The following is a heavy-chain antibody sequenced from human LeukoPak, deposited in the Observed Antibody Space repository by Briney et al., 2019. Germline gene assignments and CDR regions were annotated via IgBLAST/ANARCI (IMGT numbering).Heavy chain of an antibody. D-gene: IGHD1-14*01. Sequence: SETLSLTCSVSGGSITSSSYYWGWVRQSPEKGLEWIGSIYYTGGTHYSPSLKSRVTISVDTSMNQFSLRLSSVPAADTAVYYCARHGGTRITVIQVYYFDYWGQGTLVTVSS. J-gene: IGHJ4*02. CDR1: GGSITSSSYY. V-gene: IGHV4-39*01. CDR2: IYYTGGT. CDR3: ARHGGTRITVIQVYYFDY.